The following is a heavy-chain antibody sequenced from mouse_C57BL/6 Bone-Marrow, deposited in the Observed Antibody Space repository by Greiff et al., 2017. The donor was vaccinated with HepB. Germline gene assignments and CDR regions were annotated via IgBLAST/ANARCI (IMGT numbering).Heavy chain of an antibody. Sequence: QVTLNESGPGILQPSQTLSLTCSFSGFSLSTFGMGVGWIRQPSGKGLEWLAHIWWDDDKYYNPALKSRLTISKVTSKNQVFLKIANVDTADTATYSCARIGYDGYYVFAYWGQGTRVTVSA. CDR2: IWWDDDK. D-gene: IGHD2-3*01. V-gene: IGHV8-8*01. J-gene: IGHJ3*01. CDR3: ARIGYDGYYVFAY. CDR1: GFSLSTFGMG.